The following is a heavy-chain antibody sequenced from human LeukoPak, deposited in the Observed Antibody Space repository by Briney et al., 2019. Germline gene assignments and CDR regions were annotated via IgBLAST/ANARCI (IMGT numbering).Heavy chain of an antibody. J-gene: IGHJ4*02. D-gene: IGHD6-13*01. Sequence: GGSLRRSCAASGFTFSSYAMTWVRQAPGKGLEWVSAISPSGYNTYYADSVKGRFTISRDKSKNTLYLQMNSLRAEDTAVYYCAKDAHSSSSTGWGQGTLVTVSS. V-gene: IGHV3-23*01. CDR3: AKDAHSSSSTG. CDR2: ISPSGYNT. CDR1: GFTFSSYA.